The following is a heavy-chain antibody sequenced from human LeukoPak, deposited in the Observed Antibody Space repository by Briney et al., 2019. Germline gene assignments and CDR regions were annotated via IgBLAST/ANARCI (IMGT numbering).Heavy chain of an antibody. D-gene: IGHD1-26*01. J-gene: IGHJ4*02. CDR3: VTLGATNFYY. Sequence: ASVKVSCNGSGYTFIVNYIHWVRNAPGQGLEFLGWISPDSGGTNYPQKFQSRVTLARDTSFSTAYRELSRLRSDDKGVYYCVTLGATNFYYWGEGPLVTVSS. CDR2: ISPDSGGT. V-gene: IGHV1-2*02. CDR1: GYTFIVNY.